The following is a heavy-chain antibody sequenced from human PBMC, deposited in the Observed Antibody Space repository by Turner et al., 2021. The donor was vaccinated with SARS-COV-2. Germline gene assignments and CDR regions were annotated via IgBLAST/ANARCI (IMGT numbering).Heavy chain of an antibody. J-gene: IGHJ4*02. CDR1: GASISSYY. Sequence: QVQLQESGPGLVKPSETLSLTCTVSGASISSYYWSWIRKTPGKGLEWIGYIYYSGSTKYNPSLKRRVTISVDTSKNQFSLKLSSVTAADTAVYYCARGFDYWGQGTLVTVSS. CDR2: IYYSGST. CDR3: ARGFDY. V-gene: IGHV4-59*08.